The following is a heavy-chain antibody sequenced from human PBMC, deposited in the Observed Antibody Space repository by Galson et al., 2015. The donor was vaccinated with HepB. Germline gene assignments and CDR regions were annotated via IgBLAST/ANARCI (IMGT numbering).Heavy chain of an antibody. CDR1: GFTFSEYS. CDR3: ARSPFTDYFGSGTYFDH. Sequence: SLRLSCAASGFTFSEYSMNWVRQSPGKGLEWVSYINIGGSTVYYAESVKGRSTISRDNARNTLYLQMSRLRAEDTAVYYCARSPFTDYFGSGTYFDHWGQGTLVTASS. D-gene: IGHD3-10*01. CDR2: INIGGSTV. J-gene: IGHJ4*02. V-gene: IGHV3-48*04.